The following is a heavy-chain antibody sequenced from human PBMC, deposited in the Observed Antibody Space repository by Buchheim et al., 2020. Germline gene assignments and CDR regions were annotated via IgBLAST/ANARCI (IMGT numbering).Heavy chain of an antibody. D-gene: IGHD5-12*01. CDR2: ISYDGSNK. Sequence: QVQLVESGGGVVQPGRSLRLSCAASGFTFSSYGMHWVRQAPGKGLEWVAVISYDGSNKYYADSVKGRFTISRDNSKNTLYLQMNSLRAEDTAVYYCAKDPTMSQSSGYFQHWGQGTL. V-gene: IGHV3-30*18. J-gene: IGHJ1*01. CDR1: GFTFSSYG. CDR3: AKDPTMSQSSGYFQH.